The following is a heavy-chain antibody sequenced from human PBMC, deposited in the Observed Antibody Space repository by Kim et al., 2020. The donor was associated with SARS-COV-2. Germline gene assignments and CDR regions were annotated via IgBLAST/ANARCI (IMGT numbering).Heavy chain of an antibody. CDR3: ARLNFRA. J-gene: IGHJ5*02. CDR2: SDSYT. V-gene: IGHV5-10-1*01. Sequence: SDSYTNSSPSFQGHVTISADKSISTAYLQWSSLKASDTAMYYCARLNFRAWGQGTLVTVSS.